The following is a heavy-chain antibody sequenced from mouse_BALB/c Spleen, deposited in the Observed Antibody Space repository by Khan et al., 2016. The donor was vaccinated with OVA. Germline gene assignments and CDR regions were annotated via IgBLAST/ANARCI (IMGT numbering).Heavy chain of an antibody. CDR3: ARRNYFGYTFAY. CDR2: IYPRSGNT. V-gene: IGHV1-77*01. CDR1: GYTFTDYY. D-gene: IGHD1-2*01. Sequence: VQLQESGAELARPGASVKLSCKASGYTFTDYYINWVKQRPGQGLEWIGEIYPRSGNTYYNEKFKGKATLTADKSASRAYIQLSSRTSEDSAVYFCARRNYFGYTFAYWGQGTLVTVSA. J-gene: IGHJ3*01.